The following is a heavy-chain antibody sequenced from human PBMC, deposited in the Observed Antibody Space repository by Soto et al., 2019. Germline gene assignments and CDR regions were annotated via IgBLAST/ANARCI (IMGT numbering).Heavy chain of an antibody. J-gene: IGHJ3*02. CDR3: AKGDCSGGSCYFSAFDI. CDR2: ISSSSSTI. Sequence: GGSLRLSCAASGFTFSSYSMNWVRQAPGKGLEWVSYISSSSSTIYYADSVKGRFTISRDNSKNTLFLQMNSLRAEDTAVYFCAKGDCSGGSCYFSAFDIWGQGTMVTVSS. D-gene: IGHD2-15*01. V-gene: IGHV3-48*01. CDR1: GFTFSSYS.